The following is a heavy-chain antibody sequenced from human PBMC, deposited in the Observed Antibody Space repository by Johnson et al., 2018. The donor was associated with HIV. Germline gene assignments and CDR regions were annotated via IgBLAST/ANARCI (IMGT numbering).Heavy chain of an antibody. CDR1: GFTFSSYG. Sequence: VQLVESGGGVVQPGGSLRLSCAASGFTFSSYGMHWVRQAPGKGLEWVSSISATGITLYYADSVTGRFTISTDNAKNSLYLQMNSLRPEDTAVYYCVRAGKWSGDAFDIWGQGTTVTVSS. CDR3: VRAGKWSGDAFDI. V-gene: IGHV3-48*04. CDR2: ISATGITL. J-gene: IGHJ3*02. D-gene: IGHD3-10*01.